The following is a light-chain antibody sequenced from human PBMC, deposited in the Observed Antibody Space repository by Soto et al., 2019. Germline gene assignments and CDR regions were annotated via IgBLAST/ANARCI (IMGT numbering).Light chain of an antibody. CDR2: NNN. CDR3: ATWDDSLHGWV. V-gene: IGLV1-44*01. Sequence: QAVVTQPPSASATPGQRVTMSCSGSSSNIGSSTVTWYQQLPGTAPKLLIYNNNQRPSGVPDRFSGSKSGTSASLAISGLQSEDEADYYCATWDDSLHGWVFGGGTQLTVL. J-gene: IGLJ3*02. CDR1: SSNIGSST.